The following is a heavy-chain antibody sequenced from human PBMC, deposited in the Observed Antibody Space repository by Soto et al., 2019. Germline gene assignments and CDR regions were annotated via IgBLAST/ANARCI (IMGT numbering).Heavy chain of an antibody. Sequence: QVQLVQSGAEVKKPGASLNISCTASGFMFNKYALHWVRQAPGQRPEWMGWINGGNGNTRYSEKFQGRVTITRDTSASTIIYLALSGLSSADTAIYFCARYCSEQAVAGIPLVPHWGQGTLVTVSS. D-gene: IGHD6-19*01. CDR3: ARYCSEQAVAGIPLVPH. CDR1: GFMFNKYA. V-gene: IGHV1-3*01. J-gene: IGHJ4*02. CDR2: INGGNGNT.